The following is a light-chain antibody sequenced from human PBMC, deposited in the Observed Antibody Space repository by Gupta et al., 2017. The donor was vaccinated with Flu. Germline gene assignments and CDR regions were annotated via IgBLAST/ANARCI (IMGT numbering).Light chain of an antibody. Sequence: TISCTGTINGVGIYNYVFWYHHRPGNAPKLLIYAVRIRPSGVSNRFSGSKSGNTASLTISGLQAEDEADYHSSSYTISSTIVLFGGGTKLTVL. J-gene: IGLJ2*01. CDR1: INGVGIYNY. CDR3: SSYTISSTIVL. V-gene: IGLV2-14*03. CDR2: AVR.